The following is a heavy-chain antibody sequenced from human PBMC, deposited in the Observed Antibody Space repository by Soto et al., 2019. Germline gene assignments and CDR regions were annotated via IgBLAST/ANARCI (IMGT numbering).Heavy chain of an antibody. CDR2: INPSGGST. J-gene: IGHJ4*02. CDR1: GYTFTSYY. Sequence: QVQLVQSGAEVKKPGASVKVSCKASGYTFTSYYMHWVRQAPGQGLEWMGIINPSGGSTSYAQKFQGRVTMTRDTATSTVYMELSSLRSEDTAVYYCARPRRLGYFDYWGQGTLVTVSS. V-gene: IGHV1-46*01. CDR3: ARPRRLGYFDY. D-gene: IGHD3-3*01.